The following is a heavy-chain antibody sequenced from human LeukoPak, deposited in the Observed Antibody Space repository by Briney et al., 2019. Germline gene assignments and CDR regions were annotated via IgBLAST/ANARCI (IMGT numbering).Heavy chain of an antibody. Sequence: PSETLSLTCTVSGDYNSSYYWGWIRQPPGKGLEWIGSIYYSGSTYYNPSLKSRVTISVDTSKNQFSLKLSSVTAADTAVYYCARDLLAVVVPAAISANWFDPWGQGTLVTVSS. V-gene: IGHV4-39*07. J-gene: IGHJ5*02. CDR1: GDYNSSYY. CDR3: ARDLLAVVVPAAISANWFDP. CDR2: IYYSGST. D-gene: IGHD2-2*02.